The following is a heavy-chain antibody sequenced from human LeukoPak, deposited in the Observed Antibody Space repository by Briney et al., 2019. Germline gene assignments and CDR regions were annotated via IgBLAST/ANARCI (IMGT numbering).Heavy chain of an antibody. CDR1: GYTVTSYY. V-gene: IGHV1-46*01. CDR3: ASVYKHGMDV. Sequence: ASVTVSFKASGYTVTSYYMHWMRQAPGQGLEWMAILNPSGGSSNYAQKFQGRATLTRATSTGTVYMELSSLRSEDTAVYYCASVYKHGMDVWGQGTTVIVAS. CDR2: LNPSGGSS. D-gene: IGHD5-24*01. J-gene: IGHJ6*02.